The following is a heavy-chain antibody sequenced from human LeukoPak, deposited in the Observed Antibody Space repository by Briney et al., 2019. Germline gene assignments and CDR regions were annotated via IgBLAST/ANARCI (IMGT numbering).Heavy chain of an antibody. Sequence: SETLSLTCTVSGGSISGYYWSWIRQPPGGGLEGLGYIYSSGSTNYNPSLKSRVTISVDTSKNQFSLKLSSVTAADTAVYYCARHAPVYYYGSGSPGDAFDIWGQGTMVTVSS. V-gene: IGHV4-59*08. CDR2: IYSSGST. CDR1: GGSISGYY. CDR3: ARHAPVYYYGSGSPGDAFDI. D-gene: IGHD3-10*01. J-gene: IGHJ3*02.